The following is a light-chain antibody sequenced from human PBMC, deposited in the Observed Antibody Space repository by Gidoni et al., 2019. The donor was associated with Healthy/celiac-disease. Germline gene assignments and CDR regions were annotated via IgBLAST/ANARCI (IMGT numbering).Light chain of an antibody. CDR1: SSNIGSNY. CDR2: RNN. Sequence: QSVLTQHPSASGTPGQRVTLSCSGSSSNIGSNYVSWYQQLPVTAPKLLIYRNNQRPSGVPDRFSGSKSGTSASLAISGLRSEDEADYYCAAWDDSLSGRVFGGGTKLTVL. V-gene: IGLV1-47*01. CDR3: AAWDDSLSGRV. J-gene: IGLJ3*02.